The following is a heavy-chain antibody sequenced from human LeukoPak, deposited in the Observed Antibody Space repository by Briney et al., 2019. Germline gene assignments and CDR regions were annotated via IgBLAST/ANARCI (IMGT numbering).Heavy chain of an antibody. CDR2: IRSKAYGGTI. Sequence: PGRSLRLSCTTSVFTFGDYAMNGVRQAPWKGGEGVSFIRSKAYGGTIECAASVKRRFNISRDDSKHIAYLQMNILKTEETAVYYCASDFGDHCTGTSCYYALLDSWGQGTLVTVSS. CDR3: ASDFGDHCTGTSCYYALLDS. CDR1: VFTFGDYA. V-gene: IGHV3-49*04. J-gene: IGHJ4*02. D-gene: IGHD2-2*01.